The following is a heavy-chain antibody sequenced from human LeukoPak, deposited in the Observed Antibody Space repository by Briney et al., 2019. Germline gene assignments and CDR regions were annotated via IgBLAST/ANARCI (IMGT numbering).Heavy chain of an antibody. CDR2: ISYDGSNN. Sequence: GGSLRLSCAASGSTFSSYNMHWVRQAPGKGLEWVAVISYDGSNNYYADSVKGRFTISRDNSKNTLYLQMNSLRAEDTAVYYCARGWVSSGSYYFDYWGQGTLVTVSS. CDR3: ARGWVSSGSYYFDY. V-gene: IGHV3-30-3*01. CDR1: GSTFSSYN. D-gene: IGHD6-19*01. J-gene: IGHJ4*02.